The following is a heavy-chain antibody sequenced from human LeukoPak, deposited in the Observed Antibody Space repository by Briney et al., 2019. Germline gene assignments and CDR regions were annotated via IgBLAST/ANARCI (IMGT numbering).Heavy chain of an antibody. D-gene: IGHD4-17*01. CDR1: GFTFSSYW. CDR3: ARDLRAGGTWSYGVYFDL. J-gene: IGHJ2*01. CDR2: IKQDGSEK. V-gene: IGHV3-7*01. Sequence: GGSLRLSCAASGFTFSSYWMSWVRQAPGKGLEWVANIKQDGSEKYYVDSVKGRFTISRDNAKNSLYLQMTSLTPEDTAVYYCARDLRAGGTWSYGVYFDLWGRGTLVTVSS.